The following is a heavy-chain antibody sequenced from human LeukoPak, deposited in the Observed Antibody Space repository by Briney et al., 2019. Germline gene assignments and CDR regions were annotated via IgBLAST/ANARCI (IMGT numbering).Heavy chain of an antibody. D-gene: IGHD3-3*01. CDR1: GFTFSSYA. CDR3: AKNFWSDKYYYYYMDV. CDR2: ISKSGDST. V-gene: IGHV3-23*01. J-gene: IGHJ6*03. Sequence: GGSLRLSCAASGFTFSSYAMSWVRQAPGKGLEWVSAISKSGDSTFYADSVKGRFTISRDNSQNTLYVQMNSLRAEDTAVYYCAKNFWSDKYYYYYMDVWGKGTTVTVSS.